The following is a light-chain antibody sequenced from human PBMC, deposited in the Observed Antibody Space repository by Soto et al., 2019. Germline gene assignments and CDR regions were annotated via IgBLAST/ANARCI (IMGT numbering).Light chain of an antibody. J-gene: IGKJ1*01. CDR3: QQYVSSVT. CDR2: VAS. CDR1: QSVDSSF. Sequence: EIVLTQSPGSLSLSPGERATLSCRASQSVDSSFFAWYQQKPGQAPRLLIYVASNRAAGIPNRCSGSGSGTDFTLTISRLAPEDFAVYYCQQYVSSVTFGQGTKVEIK. V-gene: IGKV3-20*01.